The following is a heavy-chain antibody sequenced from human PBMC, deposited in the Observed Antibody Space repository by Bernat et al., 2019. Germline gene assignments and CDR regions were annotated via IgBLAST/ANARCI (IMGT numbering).Heavy chain of an antibody. CDR2: ISSSSSYI. Sequence: EVQLLESGGGLVQAGGSLRLSCAASGFTFSTYGMTWVRLAPGKGLEWVSSISSSSSYIYYADSVKGRFTISRDNAKNSLYLQMNSLRAEDTAVYYCARDTSPLPPSSSWYGPYYYGMDVWGQGTTVTVSS. D-gene: IGHD6-13*01. V-gene: IGHV3-21*01. CDR3: ARDTSPLPPSSSWYGPYYYGMDV. CDR1: GFTFSTYG. J-gene: IGHJ6*02.